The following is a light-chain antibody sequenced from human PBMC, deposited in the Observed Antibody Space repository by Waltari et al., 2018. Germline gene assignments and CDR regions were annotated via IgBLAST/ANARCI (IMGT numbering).Light chain of an antibody. CDR1: QRVSSSY. J-gene: IGKJ1*01. CDR2: GAS. V-gene: IGKV3-20*01. Sequence: EIVLTQSPGTLSLSPGERATLSCRASQRVSSSYLAWYPQNPGQAPRLLIYGASSRATGIPDRFSGSGSGTDFTLTISRLEPEDFAVYYCQQYGSSPWTFGQGTKVEIK. CDR3: QQYGSSPWT.